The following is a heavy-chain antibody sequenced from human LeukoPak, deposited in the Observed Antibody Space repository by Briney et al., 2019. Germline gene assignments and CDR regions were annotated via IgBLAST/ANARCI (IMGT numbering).Heavy chain of an antibody. J-gene: IGHJ5*01. CDR2: ISNAGGST. V-gene: IGHV3-23*01. CDR3: AKPISAGLVVTADWLHP. Sequence: GGSLRLSRAASGFTFSSYAMSWVRQSPGKGLEWVSTISNAGGSTYYADSVRGRFTISRDNSKNTLYLQLNTLRADDTATYYCAKPISAGLVVTADWLHPWGQGSLVVVSS. CDR1: GFTFSSYA. D-gene: IGHD2-21*02.